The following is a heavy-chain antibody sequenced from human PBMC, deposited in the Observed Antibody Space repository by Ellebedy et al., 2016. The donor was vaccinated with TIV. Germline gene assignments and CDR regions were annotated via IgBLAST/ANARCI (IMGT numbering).Heavy chain of an antibody. Sequence: GESLKISCKTSGYTFTNYWIAWVRQRPGKGLEWMGFIYPRDSDTRYSPPSQGQVTISADKSINTVYLQWRSLQASDTAVYYCARMVYGSGWDGYFDPWGQGTLVTVSP. D-gene: IGHD6-19*01. CDR1: GYTFTNYW. J-gene: IGHJ5*02. V-gene: IGHV5-51*01. CDR2: IYPRDSDT. CDR3: ARMVYGSGWDGYFDP.